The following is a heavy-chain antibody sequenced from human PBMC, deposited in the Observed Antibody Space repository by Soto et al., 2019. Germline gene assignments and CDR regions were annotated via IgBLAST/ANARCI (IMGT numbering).Heavy chain of an antibody. Sequence: EAQLLESGGGLVQPGESLRLSCAASGFTFRQYAMSWVRQAPGKGLEWVSAISDSGTRTYYADSVKGRLTVSRDNSRNTLYLQMNSLRAEDTAVYYCAKVFVATIREGFDYWGQGTLVTVSS. D-gene: IGHD5-12*01. CDR1: GFTFRQYA. V-gene: IGHV3-23*01. J-gene: IGHJ4*02. CDR3: AKVFVATIREGFDY. CDR2: ISDSGTRT.